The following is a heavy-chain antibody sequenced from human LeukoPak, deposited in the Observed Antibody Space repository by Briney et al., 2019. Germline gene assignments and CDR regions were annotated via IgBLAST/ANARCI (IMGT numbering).Heavy chain of an antibody. CDR2: INPNSGGT. J-gene: IGHJ6*02. CDR1: GYTFTGYY. D-gene: IGHD1-20*01. V-gene: IGHV1-2*02. Sequence: ASVKVSCKASGYTFTGYYMHWVRQAPGQGLEWMGWINPNSGGTNYAQKFQGRVTMTRDTSISTAYMELSRLRSDDTAVYYCARRYNWNYGMDIWGQGTTVTVSS. CDR3: ARRYNWNYGMDI.